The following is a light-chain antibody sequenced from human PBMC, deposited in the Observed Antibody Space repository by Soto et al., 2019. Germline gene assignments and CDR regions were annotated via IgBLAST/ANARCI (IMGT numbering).Light chain of an antibody. CDR1: SSDGGADNY. Sequence: LTQPASWSGSPVKWITVSRTGTSSDGGADNYVSWYQHRPGKAPKHLIHEVSNRPSGVSNRFSGSKSCDTASLPIYGLQAEDEADYYCSSYTTRNSVYHIFGTGTKVTVL. CDR3: SSYTTRNSVYHI. V-gene: IGLV2-14*01. CDR2: EVS. J-gene: IGLJ1*01.